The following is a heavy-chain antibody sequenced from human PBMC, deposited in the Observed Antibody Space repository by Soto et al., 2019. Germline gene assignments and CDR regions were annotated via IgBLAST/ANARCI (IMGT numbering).Heavy chain of an antibody. J-gene: IGHJ6*03. D-gene: IGHD2-2*01. CDR2: IYPGDSDT. CDR3: ARRTEGYCSSTSCYGEPYYYYYMDV. V-gene: IGHV5-51*01. Sequence: PGDSLKISCKGSGYSFTSYWIGWVRQMPGKGLEWMGIIYPGDSDTRYSPSFQGQVTISADKSISTACLQWSSLKASDTAMYYCARRTEGYCSSTSCYGEPYYYYYMDVWGKGTTVTVSS. CDR1: GYSFTSYW.